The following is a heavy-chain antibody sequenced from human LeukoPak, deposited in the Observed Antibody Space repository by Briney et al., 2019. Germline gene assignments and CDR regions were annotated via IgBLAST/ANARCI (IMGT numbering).Heavy chain of an antibody. J-gene: IGHJ4*02. Sequence: ASVKVSCKASGGTFSSYAISWVRQAPGQGLDWMGGIIPIFGTSNYAQKFQRRDTISAEESTSTAYMELSSLKSEDTPVYYCARDRVYSSSSPSFDYWGQGTLVTVSS. CDR2: IIPIFGTS. CDR1: GGTFSSYA. D-gene: IGHD6-13*01. CDR3: ARDRVYSSSSPSFDY. V-gene: IGHV1-69*01.